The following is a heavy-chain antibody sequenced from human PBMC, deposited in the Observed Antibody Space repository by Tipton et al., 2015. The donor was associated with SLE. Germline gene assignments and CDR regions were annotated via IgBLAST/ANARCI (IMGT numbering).Heavy chain of an antibody. CDR2: ISAYNGNT. CDR3: AKDRLLAHCGGDCYYGDY. D-gene: IGHD2-21*02. CDR1: GYTFTSYG. Sequence: QLVQSGAEVKKPGASVKVSCKASGYTFTSYGISWVRQAPGQGLEWMGWISAYNGNTNYAQKLQGRVTMTTDTSTSTAYMELRSLRSDDTAVYYCAKDRLLAHCGGDCYYGDYWGQGTLVTVSS. V-gene: IGHV1-18*04. J-gene: IGHJ4*02.